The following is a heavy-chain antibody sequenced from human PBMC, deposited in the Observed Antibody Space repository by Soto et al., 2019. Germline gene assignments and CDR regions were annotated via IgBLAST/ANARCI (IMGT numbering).Heavy chain of an antibody. CDR3: ARLDAYNSFDY. V-gene: IGHV4-30-2*01. D-gene: IGHD2-2*01. CDR2: LYHNGGT. CDR1: GEYISSGGYY. Sequence: QLRLQESGSGLVKPSQTLSLTCAVSGEYISSGGYYWNWNRLPPGKGLEWIGSLYHNGGTYYNPSLKSRVTISLDRSKNQFSLKLSSVTAADTAVYFCARLDAYNSFDYWGQGILVTVSS. J-gene: IGHJ4*02.